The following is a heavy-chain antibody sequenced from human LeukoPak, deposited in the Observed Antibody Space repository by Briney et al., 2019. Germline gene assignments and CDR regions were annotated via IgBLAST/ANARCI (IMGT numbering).Heavy chain of an antibody. CDR2: INSDGTST. CDR3: TRDFDGYDHY. J-gene: IGHJ4*02. D-gene: IGHD5-12*01. CDR1: GFTFSSYW. Sequence: GGSLRLSCAASGFTFSSYWMHWVRQAPGQGLGLVSRINSDGTSTGYADFVKGRFTISRDNGNNTLYLQMNSLRPEDTAVYYCTRDFDGYDHYWGQGTLVTVSS. V-gene: IGHV3-74*01.